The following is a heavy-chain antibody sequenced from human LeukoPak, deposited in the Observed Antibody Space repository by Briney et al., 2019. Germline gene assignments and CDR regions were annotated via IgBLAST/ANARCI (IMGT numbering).Heavy chain of an antibody. J-gene: IGHJ4*02. D-gene: IGHD1-26*01. Sequence: SETLSLTCTVSGGSISSSNYYWGWIRQPPGKGLEWIGSIYYSGNTYYNPSLKSRVTISVDTSKNQFSLKLSSVTAADTAVYYCARIVSRYSGTYYNFDSWGQGTLVTVSS. V-gene: IGHV4-39*01. CDR3: ARIVSRYSGTYYNFDS. CDR1: GGSISSSNYY. CDR2: IYYSGNT.